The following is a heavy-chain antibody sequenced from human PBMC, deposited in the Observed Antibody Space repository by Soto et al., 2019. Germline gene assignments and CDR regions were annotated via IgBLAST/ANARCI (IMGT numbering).Heavy chain of an antibody. CDR1: GGSISSSSYY. Sequence: PSETLSLTCTVSGGSISSSSYYWGWIRQPPGKGLEWIGSIYYSGSTYYNPSLKSRVTISVDTSKNQFSLKLSPVTAADTAVYYCASEVVPAAYSNWFDPWGQGTLVTVS. J-gene: IGHJ5*02. CDR3: ASEVVPAAYSNWFDP. D-gene: IGHD2-2*01. CDR2: IYYSGST. V-gene: IGHV4-39*01.